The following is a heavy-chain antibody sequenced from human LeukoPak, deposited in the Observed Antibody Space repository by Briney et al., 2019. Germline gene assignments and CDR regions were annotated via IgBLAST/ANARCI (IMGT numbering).Heavy chain of an antibody. V-gene: IGHV3-72*01. CDR2: SKNKDYAYST. Sequence: GGSLRLSCAASGLTFSSYAMSWVRQAPGKGLEWIGRSKNKDYAYSTVYAASVKDRFTFSRDDPKSSLYLQMNSLTTEDTAVYYCTRIFYYGTRGYYPDFWGQGTLVSVSS. D-gene: IGHD3-22*01. J-gene: IGHJ4*02. CDR3: TRIFYYGTRGYYPDF. CDR1: GLTFSSYA.